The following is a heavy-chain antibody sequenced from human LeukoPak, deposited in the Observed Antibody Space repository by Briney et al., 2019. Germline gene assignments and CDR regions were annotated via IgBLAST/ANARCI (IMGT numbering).Heavy chain of an antibody. Sequence: ASVKVSCKASGYTFAAYYMYWVRQAPGQGLEWMGWIRPNSGGTNYTQKFQGRVTMTRDTSINTAYMELSRLTSDDTAVYYCAREVRPGIAAAGPEGNDAFDIWGQGTMVTVSS. J-gene: IGHJ3*02. CDR1: GYTFAAYY. CDR3: AREVRPGIAAAGPEGNDAFDI. CDR2: IRPNSGGT. V-gene: IGHV1-2*02. D-gene: IGHD6-13*01.